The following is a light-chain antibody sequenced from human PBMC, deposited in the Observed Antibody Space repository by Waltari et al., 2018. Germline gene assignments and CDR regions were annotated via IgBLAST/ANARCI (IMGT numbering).Light chain of an antibody. Sequence: EIVLTQSPGTLSLSPGAGAPLPCRPSQTTRTTYLAWYQQKPGQAPTLLIYGAFTRATGIPDRFTGSGSGTDFSLTISSLEPEDFATYYCQQYDVSPLTFGGGTKVEIK. CDR2: GAF. V-gene: IGKV3-20*01. J-gene: IGKJ4*01. CDR1: QTTRTTY. CDR3: QQYDVSPLT.